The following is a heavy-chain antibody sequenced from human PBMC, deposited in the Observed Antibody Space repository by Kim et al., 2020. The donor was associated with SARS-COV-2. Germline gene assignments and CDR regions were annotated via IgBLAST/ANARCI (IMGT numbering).Heavy chain of an antibody. Sequence: GGSLRLSCAASGFTFSSYEMNWVRQAPGKGLEWVSYISSSGSTIYYADSVKGRFTISRDNAKNSLYLQMNSLRAEDTAVYYCARGGHYDFWSGYRDYYYYGMDVWGQGITVTVSS. V-gene: IGHV3-48*03. CDR3: ARGGHYDFWSGYRDYYYYGMDV. D-gene: IGHD3-3*01. CDR2: ISSSGSTI. CDR1: GFTFSSYE. J-gene: IGHJ6*02.